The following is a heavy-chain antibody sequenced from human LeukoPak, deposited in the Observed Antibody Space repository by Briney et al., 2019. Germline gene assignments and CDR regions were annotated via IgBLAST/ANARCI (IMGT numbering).Heavy chain of an antibody. V-gene: IGHV3-23*01. CDR1: GFTFSSYA. Sequence: GGPLRLSCAASGFTFSSYAMSWVRQAPGKGLEWVSAISGSGGSTYYADSVKGRFTISRDNSKNTLYLQMNSLRAEDTAVYYCAKSQLDYYGSGYNWFDPWGQGTLVTVSS. CDR2: ISGSGGST. D-gene: IGHD3-10*01. J-gene: IGHJ5*02. CDR3: AKSQLDYYGSGYNWFDP.